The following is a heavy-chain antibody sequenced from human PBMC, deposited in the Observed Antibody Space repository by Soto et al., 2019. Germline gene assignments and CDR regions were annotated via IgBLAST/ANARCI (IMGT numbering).Heavy chain of an antibody. J-gene: IGHJ6*02. CDR2: ISYDGSNQ. Sequence: PGGSLRLSCAASGFTFSSYGMHWVRQAPDKGLEWVALISYDGSNQYYADSVKGRFTISRDNSKNTLYLQMNSLRAEDTAVYYCSSTSWATYYYYGMDVWGQGTTVTVSS. CDR1: GFTFSSYG. D-gene: IGHD2-2*01. V-gene: IGHV3-33*05. CDR3: SSTSWATYYYYGMDV.